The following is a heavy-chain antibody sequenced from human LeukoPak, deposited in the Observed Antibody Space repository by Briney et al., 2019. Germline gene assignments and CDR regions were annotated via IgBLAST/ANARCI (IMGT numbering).Heavy chain of an antibody. V-gene: IGHV3-7*01. CDR3: ATISAQTFDI. J-gene: IGHJ3*02. CDR2: IKPDGRDK. CDR1: GFSFRSHW. D-gene: IGHD5-24*01. Sequence: QTGGSLRLSCVGSGFSFRSHWVNWVRQSPGKGREWVANIKPDGRDKYYVDSARGRFTVSRDNAKNSAFLQMNSLRAEDTAIYYCATISAQTFDIWGQGTLVSVSS.